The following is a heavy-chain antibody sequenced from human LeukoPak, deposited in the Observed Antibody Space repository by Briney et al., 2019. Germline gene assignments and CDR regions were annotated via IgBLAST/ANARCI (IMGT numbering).Heavy chain of an antibody. CDR1: GFTFDDYA. J-gene: IGHJ4*02. V-gene: IGHV3-9*01. Sequence: GRSLRLSCAASGFTFDDYAMHWVRQAPGKGLEWVSGISWNSGSIGYADSVKGRFTISRDNAKNSLYLQMNSLRAEDTALYYCAKASDDTAMVTYSDYWGQGTLVTVSS. CDR2: ISWNSGSI. D-gene: IGHD5-18*01. CDR3: AKASDDTAMVTYSDY.